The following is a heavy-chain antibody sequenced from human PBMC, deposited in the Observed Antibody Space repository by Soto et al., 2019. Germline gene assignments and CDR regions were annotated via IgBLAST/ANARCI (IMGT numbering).Heavy chain of an antibody. CDR2: ISSSSSYT. J-gene: IGHJ4*02. CDR1: GFTFSDYY. D-gene: IGHD5-12*01. V-gene: IGHV3-11*05. Sequence: SLRLSCVGSGFTFSDYYMSWIRQGPGKGLEWVSYISSSSSYTNYADSVKGRVTISRDNAKNSLYLQMKRLRGEETGVYYCARDHHRYSGYDYVDYWGQGTLVTVSS. CDR3: ARDHHRYSGYDYVDY.